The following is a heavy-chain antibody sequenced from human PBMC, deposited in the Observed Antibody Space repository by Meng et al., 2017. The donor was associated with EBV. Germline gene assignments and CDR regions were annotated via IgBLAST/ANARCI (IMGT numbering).Heavy chain of an antibody. V-gene: IGHV1-69*06. J-gene: IGHJ4*02. CDR2: IIPIFGTA. CDR1: GGTFSSYA. CDR3: ARAEIAAAGRLDY. Sequence: QGRLVQSGAGVKKLGSSVKVSCKASGGTFSSYAISWVRQAPGQGLEWMGGIIPIFGTANYAQKFRGRVTITADKSTSTAYMELSSLRSEDTAVYYCARAEIAAAGRLDYWGQGTLVTVSS. D-gene: IGHD6-13*01.